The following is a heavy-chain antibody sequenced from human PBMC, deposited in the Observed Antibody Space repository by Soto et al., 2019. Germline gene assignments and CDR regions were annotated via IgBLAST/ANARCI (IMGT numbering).Heavy chain of an antibody. D-gene: IGHD2-8*01. CDR2: ISAYNGNT. Sequence: GASVKVSCKASGYTFTSYGISWVRQAPGQGLEWMGWISAYNGNTNYAQKLQGRVTMTTDTSTSTAYMELRSLRSDDTAVYYCASQDCTNGVCYTALGYFQHWGQGTLVTVSS. V-gene: IGHV1-18*01. CDR1: GYTFTSYG. J-gene: IGHJ1*01. CDR3: ASQDCTNGVCYTALGYFQH.